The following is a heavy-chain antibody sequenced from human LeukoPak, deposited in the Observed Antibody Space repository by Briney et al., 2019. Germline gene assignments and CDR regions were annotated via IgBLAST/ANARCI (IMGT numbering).Heavy chain of an antibody. CDR3: ARWREYALDY. Sequence: SETLSLTCAVYGGSFGGYYWSWIRQPPGKGLEWIGEINHSGSTNYNPSLKSRVTISVDTSKNQFSLKLSSVTAADTAVYYCARWREYALDYWGQGTLVTVSS. D-gene: IGHD2-2*01. CDR2: INHSGST. CDR1: GGSFGGYY. V-gene: IGHV4-34*01. J-gene: IGHJ4*02.